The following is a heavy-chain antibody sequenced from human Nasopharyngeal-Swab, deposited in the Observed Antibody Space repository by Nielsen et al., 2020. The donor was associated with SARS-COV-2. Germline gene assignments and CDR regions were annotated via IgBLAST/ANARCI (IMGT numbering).Heavy chain of an antibody. CDR2: IYYSGGT. CDR3: ASKRGYSGYEFDY. Sequence: RQAPGKGLEWIGYIYYSGGTNYNPSLKSRVTISVDTSKNQFSLKLSSVTAADTAVYYCASKRGYSGYEFDYWGQGTLVTVSS. V-gene: IGHV4-59*01. J-gene: IGHJ4*02. D-gene: IGHD5-12*01.